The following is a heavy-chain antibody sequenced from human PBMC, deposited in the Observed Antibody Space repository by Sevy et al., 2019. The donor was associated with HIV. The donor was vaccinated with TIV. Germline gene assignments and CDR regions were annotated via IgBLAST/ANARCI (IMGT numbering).Heavy chain of an antibody. J-gene: IGHJ4*02. CDR2: TRNKADSYTT. D-gene: IGHD6-13*01. CDR1: GFTFSDHY. CDR3: ATHAGIAAAGRVFDY. Sequence: RGSLRLSCAASGFTFSDHYMEWVRQAPGKGLERVGRTRNKADSYTTEYAASVKGRFTISRDDSKNSLYLQMNSLKTEDTAVYYCATHAGIAAAGRVFDYWGQGSLVNVSS. V-gene: IGHV3-72*01.